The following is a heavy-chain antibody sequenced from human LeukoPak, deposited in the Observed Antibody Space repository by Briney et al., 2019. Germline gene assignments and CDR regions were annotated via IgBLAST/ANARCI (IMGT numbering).Heavy chain of an antibody. D-gene: IGHD3-10*01. Sequence: PEGSLRLSCAASGFTFSSYSMNWVRQAPGKGLEWVSYISGSSSTIYSADSVKGRFTISRDNAKNSLYLQMNSLRDEDTAVYYCARDLGVRGVQDYWGQGTLVTVSS. CDR3: ARDLGVRGVQDY. CDR2: ISGSSSTI. J-gene: IGHJ4*02. V-gene: IGHV3-48*02. CDR1: GFTFSSYS.